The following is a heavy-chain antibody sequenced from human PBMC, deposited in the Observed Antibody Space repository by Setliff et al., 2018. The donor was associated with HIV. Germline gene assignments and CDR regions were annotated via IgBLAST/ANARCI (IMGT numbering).Heavy chain of an antibody. CDR2: IYHSGNT. J-gene: IGHJ3*01. D-gene: IGHD2-21*02. V-gene: IGHV4-38-2*02. CDR3: ARGEACGGGCHYAFEL. CDR1: GDSISSDFY. Sequence: SETLSLTCTVSGDSISSDFYWGWIRQPPGKGLEWIGSIYHSGNTYYMPSLQSRVTISVDMSKNQFSLNLNSVTAADTAVYYCARGEACGGGCHYAFELWGQGTMVTISS.